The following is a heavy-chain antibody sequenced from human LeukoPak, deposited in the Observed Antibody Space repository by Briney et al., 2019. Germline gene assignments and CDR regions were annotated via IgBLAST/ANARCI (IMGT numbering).Heavy chain of an antibody. V-gene: IGHV3-23*01. J-gene: IGHJ6*04. CDR3: AELGITMIGGV. CDR1: GFTFRSYG. D-gene: IGHD3-10*02. Sequence: GGSLRLSCAASGFTFRSYGMSWVRQAPGKGLEWVSIISAGGDTTYYADSVRGRFTISRDNSKNTLYLQMNSLRAEDTAVYYCAELGITMIGGVWGKGTTVTISS. CDR2: ISAGGDTT.